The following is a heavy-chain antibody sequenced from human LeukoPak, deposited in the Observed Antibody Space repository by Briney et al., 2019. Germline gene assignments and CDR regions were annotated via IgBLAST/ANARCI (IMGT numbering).Heavy chain of an antibody. CDR1: LDSATSNF. V-gene: IGHV4-4*02. Sequence: SETLSLTCTVSLDSATSNFWSWVRQPPGKGLEWIGEIHRSGSPNYNPSLQSRVTISIDRSRNQIALELSSVTAADTAVYYCAREILGGFNPGAYWGQGTLVTVSS. CDR3: AREILGGFNPGAY. J-gene: IGHJ4*02. D-gene: IGHD1-14*01. CDR2: IHRSGSP.